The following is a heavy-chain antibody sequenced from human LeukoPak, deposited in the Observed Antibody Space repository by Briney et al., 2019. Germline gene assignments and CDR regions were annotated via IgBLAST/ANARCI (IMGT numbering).Heavy chain of an antibody. D-gene: IGHD4-17*01. J-gene: IGHJ4*02. V-gene: IGHV4-34*01. CDR1: GGSFSGYY. Sequence: SETLSLTCAVYGGSFSGYYWSWIRQPPGKGLEWIGEINHSGSTNYNPSLKSRVTISVDTSKNQFSLKLSSVTAADTAVYYCARERADCGEPYYFDCCGQGTLVTVSS. CDR3: ARERADCGEPYYFDC. CDR2: INHSGST.